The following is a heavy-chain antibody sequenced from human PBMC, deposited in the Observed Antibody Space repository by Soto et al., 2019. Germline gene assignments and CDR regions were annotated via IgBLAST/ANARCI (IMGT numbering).Heavy chain of an antibody. CDR2: IYGGGTT. J-gene: IGHJ4*02. CDR3: VQATGWPGFDF. V-gene: IGHV3-53*01. CDR1: GFAVSSKY. D-gene: IGHD6-19*01. Sequence: EVQLVESGGGLIQPGGSLRLSCAASGFAVSSKYMTWVRQAPGKGLGWVSVIYGGGTTYYADSVKGRFTISRDSSKNTLYLQMNSLSAEDTAVYYCVQATGWPGFDFCGQGTLVTVSS.